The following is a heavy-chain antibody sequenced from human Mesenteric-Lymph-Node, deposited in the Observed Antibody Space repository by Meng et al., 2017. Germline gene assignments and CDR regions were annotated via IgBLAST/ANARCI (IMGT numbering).Heavy chain of an antibody. D-gene: IGHD4-11*01. Sequence: QVQLVQSGAEVLKPGASVKVSCKASGYTFTVYYMHWGRQAPGQGLEWMGRINPHTGGINYAQEFQGRVAMTRDTSISTAYMELSRLRTDDTAVYYCAKIGSNHQFDLWGQGTLVTVSS. CDR2: INPHTGGI. V-gene: IGHV1-2*06. J-gene: IGHJ4*02. CDR1: GYTFTVYY. CDR3: AKIGSNHQFDL.